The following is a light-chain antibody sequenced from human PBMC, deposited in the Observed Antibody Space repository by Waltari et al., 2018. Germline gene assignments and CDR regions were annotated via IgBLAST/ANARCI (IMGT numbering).Light chain of an antibody. V-gene: IGLV2-8*01. CDR2: EVS. J-gene: IGLJ3*02. CDR1: SSDVGGYNY. Sequence: QSALTQPPSASGSPGQSVTISCTGTSSDVGGYNYVSWYQQHPGKAPKLMIYEVSKRPSGVPYRFSGSNSGNTASLTVSGLQAEDEAEYYCSSYAGSNNLVFGGGTKLTVL. CDR3: SSYAGSNNLV.